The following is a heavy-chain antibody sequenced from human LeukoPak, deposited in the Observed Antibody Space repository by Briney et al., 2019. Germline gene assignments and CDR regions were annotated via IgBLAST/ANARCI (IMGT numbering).Heavy chain of an antibody. V-gene: IGHV4-30-4*08. Sequence: PSETLSLTCTVSGGSISSGDYYWSWIRQPPGKGLEWIGYIYYSGSTYYNPSLKSRVTISVDTSKNQFSLKLSSVTAADTAVYYCARSPYYDFWSGSPHFDYWGQGTLVTVSS. D-gene: IGHD3-3*01. J-gene: IGHJ4*02. CDR2: IYYSGST. CDR1: GGSISSGDYY. CDR3: ARSPYYDFWSGSPHFDY.